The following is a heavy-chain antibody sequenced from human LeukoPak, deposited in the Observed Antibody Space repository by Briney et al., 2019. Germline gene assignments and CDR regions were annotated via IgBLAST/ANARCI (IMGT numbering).Heavy chain of an antibody. CDR3: AKDLDDYYDSSGSRNY. CDR1: GFTSSNYA. CDR2: ISGSDGSI. Sequence: TGGSLRLSCAASGFTSSNYAMNWVRQAPGKGLEWVSGISGSDGSIYYGDSVKGRFAISRDNSKNTLYLQMNSLRAEDTAIYYCAKDLDDYYDSSGSRNYWGQGALVTVSS. V-gene: IGHV3-23*01. D-gene: IGHD3-22*01. J-gene: IGHJ4*02.